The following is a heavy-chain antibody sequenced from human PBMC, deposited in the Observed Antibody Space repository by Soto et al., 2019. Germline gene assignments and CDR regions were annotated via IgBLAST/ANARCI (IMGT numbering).Heavy chain of an antibody. CDR1: GITFSSHA. Sequence: EVQLVESGGDLVQPGGSLRLSCAASGITFSSHAMNWVRQAPGKGLEWVASIRATGVTYYADSVKGRFIISRDNAKDCLFLQMDSLRVEDTAVYYWLDGDYNWGQGTLVTVSS. CDR2: IRATGVT. J-gene: IGHJ4*02. CDR3: LDGDYN. V-gene: IGHV3-48*01. D-gene: IGHD4-17*01.